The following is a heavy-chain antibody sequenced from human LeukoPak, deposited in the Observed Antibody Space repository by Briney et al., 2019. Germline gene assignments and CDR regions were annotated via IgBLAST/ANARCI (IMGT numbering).Heavy chain of an antibody. CDR3: ARDQGHYGDYHGGY. V-gene: IGHV4-4*02. J-gene: IGHJ4*02. CDR1: GASISSSNW. CDR2: IYHSGSP. D-gene: IGHD4-17*01. Sequence: SGTLSLTCAVSGASISSSNWWSWVRQPPGKGLEWIGEIYHSGSPNYNPSLKSRVTMSVDTSKNQFSLKLSSVTAADTAVYYCARDQGHYGDYHGGYWGQGTLVTVSS.